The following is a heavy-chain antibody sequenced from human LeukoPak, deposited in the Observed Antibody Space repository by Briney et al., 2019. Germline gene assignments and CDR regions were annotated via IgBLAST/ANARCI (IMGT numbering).Heavy chain of an antibody. V-gene: IGHV3-21*01. CDR1: GFTFSRYS. Sequence: GGSLRLSCAASGFTFSRYSMNWVRQAPGKGLEWVSSISGSSNYIYYADSVKGRFTISRDNSKNTLYLQMSSLRAEDTAVYYCVKGGPIVVVPVVDYWGQGTLVTVSS. CDR2: ISGSSNYI. D-gene: IGHD2-2*01. J-gene: IGHJ4*02. CDR3: VKGGPIVVVPVVDY.